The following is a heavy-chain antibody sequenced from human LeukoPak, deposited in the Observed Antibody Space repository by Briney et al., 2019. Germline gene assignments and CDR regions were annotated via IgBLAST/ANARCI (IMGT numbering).Heavy chain of an antibody. CDR2: INPNSGGT. D-gene: IGHD3-22*01. CDR1: GYTFTGYY. V-gene: IGHV1-2*02. CDR3: ARHNSSGYPGDYFDY. J-gene: IGHJ4*02. Sequence: ASVKVSCKASGYTFTGYYMHWVRQAPGQGLEWMGWINPNSGGTNYAQKFQGRVTMTRDTSISTAYMELSRLRSDDTAVYYCARHNSSGYPGDYFDYWGQGTPVTVSS.